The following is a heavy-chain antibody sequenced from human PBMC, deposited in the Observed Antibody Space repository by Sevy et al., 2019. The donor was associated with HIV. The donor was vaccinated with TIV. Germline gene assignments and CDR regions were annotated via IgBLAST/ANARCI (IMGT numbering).Heavy chain of an antibody. Sequence: QSQTLSLTCSVSGGSISSSSYYWGWIRQPPGKGLEWIGSIYYSGSTYYNPSLKSRVTISVDTSKNQFSLKLSSVTAADTAVYYCARHAHITMIVTWGQGTLVTVSS. V-gene: IGHV4-39*01. CDR3: ARHAHITMIVT. CDR2: IYYSGST. CDR1: GGSISSSSYY. J-gene: IGHJ5*02. D-gene: IGHD3-22*01.